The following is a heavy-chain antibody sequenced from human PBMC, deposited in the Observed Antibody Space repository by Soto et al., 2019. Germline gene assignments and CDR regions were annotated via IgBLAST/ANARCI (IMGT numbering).Heavy chain of an antibody. V-gene: IGHV3-23*01. CDR2: ISGSGGST. CDR1: GFTFSSYA. CDR3: ATQGRDIVVVVAATNFDY. Sequence: GGSLRLSCAAAGFTFSSYAMSWVRQAPGKGLEWVSAISGSGGSTYYADSVKGRFTISRDNSKNTLYLQMNSLRAEDTAVYYCATQGRDIVVVVAATNFDYWGQGTLVTVSS. D-gene: IGHD2-15*01. J-gene: IGHJ4*02.